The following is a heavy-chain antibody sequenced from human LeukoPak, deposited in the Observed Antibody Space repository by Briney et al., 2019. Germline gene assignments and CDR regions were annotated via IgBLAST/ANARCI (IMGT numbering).Heavy chain of an antibody. V-gene: IGHV3-23*01. D-gene: IGHD6-6*01. CDR2: ISGSGGST. Sequence: GGSLRLSCAASGFTFSSCAMSWVRQAPGKGLEWVSAISGSGGSTYYADSVKGRFTISRDNSKNTLYLQMNSLRVEDTALYFCAKGVLTRPLYYFDYWGQGTLVTVSS. CDR3: AKGVLTRPLYYFDY. CDR1: GFTFSSCA. J-gene: IGHJ4*02.